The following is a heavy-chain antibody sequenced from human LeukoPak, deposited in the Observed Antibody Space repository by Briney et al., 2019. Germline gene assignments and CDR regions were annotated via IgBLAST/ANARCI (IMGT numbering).Heavy chain of an antibody. CDR3: AKDRITIFGVVIPDFDY. J-gene: IGHJ4*02. Sequence: PGRSLRLSCAASGFTFSSYGMHWVRQAPGKGLEWVAFIRYDGSNKYYADSVKGRFTISRDNSKNTLYLQMNSLRAEDTAVYYCAKDRITIFGVVIPDFDYWGQGTLVTVSS. CDR1: GFTFSSYG. D-gene: IGHD3-3*01. CDR2: IRYDGSNK. V-gene: IGHV3-30*02.